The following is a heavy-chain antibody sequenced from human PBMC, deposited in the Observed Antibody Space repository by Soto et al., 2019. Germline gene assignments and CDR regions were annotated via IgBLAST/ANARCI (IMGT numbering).Heavy chain of an antibody. D-gene: IGHD2-8*02. V-gene: IGHV4-34*01. CDR1: GGSFSAYY. CDR2: IYPGGST. CDR3: ATAGFLVAPDF. Sequence: QVQLQQWGAGLLKPSETLSLTCAVYGGSFSAYYWSWIRQPPGKGLEWIGEIYPGGSTNYNPSLKSRVTISLDPSKNQSSKNQFSLSLTSVTAADTAVYYCATAGFLVAPDFWGQGTLVTVSS. J-gene: IGHJ4*02.